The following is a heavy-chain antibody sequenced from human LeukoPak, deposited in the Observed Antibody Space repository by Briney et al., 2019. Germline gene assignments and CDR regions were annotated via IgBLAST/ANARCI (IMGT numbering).Heavy chain of an antibody. V-gene: IGHV1-69*13. J-gene: IGHJ4*02. Sequence: ASVKVSCKASGGTFSSYAISWVRQAPGQGLEWMGGIIPIFGTANYAQKFQGRVTITADESTSTAYMELSSLRSEDTAVYYCARDLYYDILTGQGPFEYWGQGTLVTVSS. D-gene: IGHD3-9*01. CDR1: GGTFSSYA. CDR3: ARDLYYDILTGQGPFEY. CDR2: IIPIFGTA.